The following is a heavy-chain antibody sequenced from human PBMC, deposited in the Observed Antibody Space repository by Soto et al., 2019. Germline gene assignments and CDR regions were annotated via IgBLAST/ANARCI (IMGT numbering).Heavy chain of an antibody. D-gene: IGHD6-19*01. CDR3: ARDLFGYSSGWYYYGMDV. V-gene: IGHV4-59*01. Sequence: SETLSLTCTVSGGSISSYYWSWIRQPPGKGLEWIGYIYYSGSTNYNPSLKSRVTISVDTSKNQFSLKLSSVTAADTAVYYCARDLFGYSSGWYYYGMDVWGQGTTVTVSS. J-gene: IGHJ6*02. CDR1: GGSISSYY. CDR2: IYYSGST.